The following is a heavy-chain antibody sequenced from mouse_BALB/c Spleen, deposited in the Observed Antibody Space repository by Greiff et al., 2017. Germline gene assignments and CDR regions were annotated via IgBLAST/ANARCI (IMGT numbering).Heavy chain of an antibody. D-gene: IGHD1-1*01. CDR2: IRNKANGYTT. Sequence: EVKVVESGGGLVQPGGSLRLSCATSGFTFTDYYMSWVRQPPGKALEWLGFIRNKANGYTTEYSASVKGRFTISRDNSQSILYLQMNTLRAEDSATYYCARAYGSSYLAYWGQGTLVTVSA. CDR3: ARAYGSSYLAY. CDR1: GFTFTDYY. J-gene: IGHJ3*01. V-gene: IGHV7-3*02.